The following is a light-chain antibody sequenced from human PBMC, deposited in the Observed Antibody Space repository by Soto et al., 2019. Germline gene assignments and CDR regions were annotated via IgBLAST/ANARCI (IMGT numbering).Light chain of an antibody. CDR1: QSVSSSY. V-gene: IGKV3-20*01. J-gene: IGKJ2*01. CDR2: GAS. CDR3: QQYGSSPRDT. Sequence: EIVLTQSPGTLSLSPGERATLSCRASQSVSSSYLAWYQQKPGQAPRLLIYGASSRATGIPEGFSGSGSGTGFTLTISRLEPEDFAVYYCQQYGSSPRDTFGQGTKLEIK.